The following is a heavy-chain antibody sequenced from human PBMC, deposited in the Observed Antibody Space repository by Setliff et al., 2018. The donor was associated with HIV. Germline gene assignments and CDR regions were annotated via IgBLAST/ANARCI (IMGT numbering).Heavy chain of an antibody. CDR2: ISAYNGNT. D-gene: IGHD6-25*01. CDR1: GYTFTSYG. J-gene: IGHJ5*02. Sequence: ASVKVSCKASGYTFTSYGISWVRQAPGQGLEWMGWISAYNGNTNYAQKLQGRVTMTTDTSTSTAYMELRSLRSDDTAVYYCAGDFVEGIAATDWFDPWGQGTLVTVSS. CDR3: AGDFVEGIAATDWFDP. V-gene: IGHV1-18*01.